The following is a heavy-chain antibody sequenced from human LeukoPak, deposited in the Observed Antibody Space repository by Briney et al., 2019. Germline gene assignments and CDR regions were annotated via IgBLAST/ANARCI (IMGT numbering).Heavy chain of an antibody. CDR1: GYSFTSYW. D-gene: IGHD3/OR15-3a*01. V-gene: IGHV5-51*01. J-gene: IGHJ3*02. CDR2: IYPGDSDT. Sequence: GESLKISCKGSGYSFTSYWIGWLRQMPGKGLEWMGIIYPGDSDTRYSPSFQGQVTISADKSISTAYLQWSSLKASDTAMYYCEGRDSTDAFDIWGQGTMVTVSS. CDR3: EGRDSTDAFDI.